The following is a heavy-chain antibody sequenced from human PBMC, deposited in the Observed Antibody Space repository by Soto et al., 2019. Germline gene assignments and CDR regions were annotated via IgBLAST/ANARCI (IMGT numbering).Heavy chain of an antibody. D-gene: IGHD1-7*01. CDR1: EFTFRSYW. Sequence: GGSLRLSCAASEFTFRSYWMDWVRQSPGKGLVWVSRISGDGSGTNYADSVKGRFTISRDNAKNTVYLQIDSLRAEDTAVYYCARSLPGTYGAFDLWGQGTMVTVSS. V-gene: IGHV3-74*01. CDR3: ARSLPGTYGAFDL. CDR2: ISGDGSGT. J-gene: IGHJ3*01.